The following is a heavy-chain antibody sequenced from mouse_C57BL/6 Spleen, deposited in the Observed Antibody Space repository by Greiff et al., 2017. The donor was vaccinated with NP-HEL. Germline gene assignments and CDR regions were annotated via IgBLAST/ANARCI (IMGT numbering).Heavy chain of an antibody. J-gene: IGHJ4*01. CDR1: GFNIKDYY. CDR3: TTGGYGSSYEGMDY. Sequence: VQLQQSGAELVRPGASVKLSCTASGFNIKDYYMHWVKQRPEQGLEWIGRIDPEDGDTEYAPKFQGKATMTADTSSNTAYLQLSSLTSEDTAVYYCTTGGYGSSYEGMDYWGQGTSVTVSS. CDR2: IDPEDGDT. D-gene: IGHD1-1*01. V-gene: IGHV14-1*01.